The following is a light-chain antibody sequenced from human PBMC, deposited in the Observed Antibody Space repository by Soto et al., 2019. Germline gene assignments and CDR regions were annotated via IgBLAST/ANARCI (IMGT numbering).Light chain of an antibody. J-gene: IGKJ1*01. CDR2: GAS. V-gene: IGKV3-15*01. CDR1: QSVSSN. Sequence: EIVMTHSPATLSVSPGERATLSLSASQSVSSNLAWYQQKPGQAPRLLIYGASTRATGIPARFSGSGSGTEFTLTISSLQSEDFAVYYCQQYNNWPPWTFGQGTKVDI. CDR3: QQYNNWPPWT.